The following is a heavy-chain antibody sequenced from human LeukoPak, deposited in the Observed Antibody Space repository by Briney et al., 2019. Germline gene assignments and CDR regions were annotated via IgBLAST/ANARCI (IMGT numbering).Heavy chain of an antibody. V-gene: IGHV4-59*01. CDR1: GGSINGNY. CDR3: ARVFRGAVTANWFDI. CDR2: MHDDGRT. Sequence: PSETLSLSCTVSGGSINGNYWTWIRQPPGKGLEWIGFMHDDGRTNYNPSLTSRVSLSIDKSTNESSLNLRSVTAADTAVYYCARVFRGAVTANWFDIWGQGTLVTVSA. D-gene: IGHD2-21*02. J-gene: IGHJ5*02.